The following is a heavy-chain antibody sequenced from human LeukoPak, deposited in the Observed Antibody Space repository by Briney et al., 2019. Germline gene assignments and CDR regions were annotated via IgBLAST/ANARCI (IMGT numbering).Heavy chain of an antibody. J-gene: IGHJ6*02. V-gene: IGHV4-59*01. CDR2: IYYSGST. D-gene: IGHD2-21*02. Sequence: PSETLSLTCTVSGGSISSYYWSWIRQPPGKGLEWIGYIYYSGSTNYNPSLKSRVTISVDTSKNQFSLKLSSVTAADTAVYYCARETLAYCGGDCYSDGMDVWGQGTTVTVSS. CDR3: ARETLAYCGGDCYSDGMDV. CDR1: GGSISSYY.